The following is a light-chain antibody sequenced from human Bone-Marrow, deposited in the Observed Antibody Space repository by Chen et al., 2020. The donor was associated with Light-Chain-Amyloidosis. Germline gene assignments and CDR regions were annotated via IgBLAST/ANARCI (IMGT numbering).Light chain of an antibody. CDR3: QQYGNSPQT. V-gene: IGKV3-20*01. CDR1: QSVSSNY. CDR2: NAF. J-gene: IGKJ2*01. Sequence: ETALTQSPGTQSLSPGERATLSCRASQSVSSNYLDWYQQKPGQAPRLLIYNAFNRATGIPDRFSASGSGTDFSLTISRLEPEDFAVYYCQQYGNSPQTFGQGTKLEIK.